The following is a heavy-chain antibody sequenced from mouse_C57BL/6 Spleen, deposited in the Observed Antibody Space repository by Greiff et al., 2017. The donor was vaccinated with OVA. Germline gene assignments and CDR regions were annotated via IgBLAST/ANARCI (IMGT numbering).Heavy chain of an antibody. J-gene: IGHJ3*01. CDR1: GYSFTGYY. CDR3: ANYYYGSSQFAY. D-gene: IGHD1-1*01. V-gene: IGHV1-42*01. Sequence: EVQLKESGPELVKPGASVKISCKASGYSFTGYYMNWVKQSPEKSLEWIGEINPSTGGTTYNQKFKAKATLTVDKSSSTAYMQLKSLTSEDSAVYYCANYYYGSSQFAYWGQGTLVTVSA. CDR2: INPSTGGT.